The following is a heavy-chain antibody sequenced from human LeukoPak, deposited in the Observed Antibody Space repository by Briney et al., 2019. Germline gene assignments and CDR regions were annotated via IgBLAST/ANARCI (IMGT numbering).Heavy chain of an antibody. CDR1: GFTFSTYR. CDR3: TRVEETATTAAIIRKYSYYYYYMDV. V-gene: IGHV3-7*01. Sequence: GGSLRLSCAASGFTFSTYRMSWVRQAPGKGLEWVANIKQDGSEKHYVDSVKGRFTISRDNAKNSLYLQMSSPRAEDTAVYYCTRVEETATTAAIIRKYSYYYYYMDVWGKGNTVTVSS. D-gene: IGHD4-11*01. CDR2: IKQDGSEK. J-gene: IGHJ6*03.